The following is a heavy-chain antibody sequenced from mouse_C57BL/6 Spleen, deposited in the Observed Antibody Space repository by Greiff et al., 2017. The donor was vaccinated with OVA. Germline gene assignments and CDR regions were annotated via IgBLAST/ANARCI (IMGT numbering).Heavy chain of an antibody. J-gene: IGHJ4*01. CDR1: GFNIKNTY. Sequence: VQLQQSVAELVRPGASVKLSCTASGFNIKNTYMLWVKQRPEQGLEWIGRIDPANGNTKYAPKFQGKATITADTSSNTAYLQLSSLTSEDTAIYYCAKQAQAFPYWGQGTSVTVSS. D-gene: IGHD3-2*02. V-gene: IGHV14-3*01. CDR3: AKQAQAFPY. CDR2: IDPANGNT.